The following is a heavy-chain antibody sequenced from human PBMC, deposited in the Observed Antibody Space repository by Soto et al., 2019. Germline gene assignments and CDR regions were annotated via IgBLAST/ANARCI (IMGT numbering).Heavy chain of an antibody. D-gene: IGHD6-13*01. CDR2: IYPGDSDT. CDR3: AREGGIVYSSSWYARGDYYYGMDV. Sequence: PGESLKICWKGAGYSFTSYGIGWVRQMPGKGLEWMGIIYPGDSDTRYSPSFQGQVTISADKSISTAYLQWSSLKASDTAMYYCAREGGIVYSSSWYARGDYYYGMDVWGQGTTVTVSS. CDR1: GYSFTSYG. V-gene: IGHV5-51*01. J-gene: IGHJ6*02.